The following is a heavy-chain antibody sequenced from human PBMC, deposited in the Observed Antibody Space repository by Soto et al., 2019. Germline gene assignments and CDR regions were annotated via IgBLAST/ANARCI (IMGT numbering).Heavy chain of an antibody. CDR2: ISASNGNT. D-gene: IGHD2-2*02. J-gene: IGHJ5*02. CDR3: ARATSRYCSTTTCYINWFDP. V-gene: IGHV1-18*01. CDR1: GYTFSTSG. Sequence: ASVKVSCKASGYTFSTSGITWVRQAPGQGLEWMGWISASNGNTNYAQKFQGRVTMTTDTSTSTAYMELRSLRSDDTAVYYCARATSRYCSTTTCYINWFDPWGQGXLFPVSS.